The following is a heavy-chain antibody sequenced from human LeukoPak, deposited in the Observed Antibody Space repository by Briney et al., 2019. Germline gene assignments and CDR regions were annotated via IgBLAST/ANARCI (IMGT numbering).Heavy chain of an antibody. D-gene: IGHD3-10*01. V-gene: IGHV4-34*01. CDR2: INHSGST. J-gene: IGHJ4*02. Sequence: SETLSLTCAVYGGSFSGYYWSWIRRPPGKGLEWIGEINHSGSTNYNPSLKSRVTISVDTSKNQFSLKLSSVTAADTAVYYCARGLWFRELGYWGQGTLVTVSS. CDR3: ARGLWFRELGY. CDR1: GGSFSGYY.